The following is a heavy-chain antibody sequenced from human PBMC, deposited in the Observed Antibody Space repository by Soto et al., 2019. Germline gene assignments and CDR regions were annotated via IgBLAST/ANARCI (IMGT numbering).Heavy chain of an antibody. Sequence: GGSLRLSCAASGFTFSDYYMSWIRQAPGKGLEWVSYISSSSYTNYADSVKGRFTISRDNAKNSLYLQMNSLRAEDTAVYYCARDTHYYGSGSPLHVHYGMDVWGQGTTVTVSS. CDR1: GFTFSDYY. CDR2: ISSSSYT. CDR3: ARDTHYYGSGSPLHVHYGMDV. D-gene: IGHD3-10*01. J-gene: IGHJ6*02. V-gene: IGHV3-11*06.